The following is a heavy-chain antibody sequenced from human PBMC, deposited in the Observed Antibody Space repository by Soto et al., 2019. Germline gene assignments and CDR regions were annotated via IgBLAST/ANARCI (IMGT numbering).Heavy chain of an antibody. J-gene: IGHJ5*02. CDR1: GYTFTSYG. CDR3: ARVRRERYCSSTSCYDIFNWVDP. D-gene: IGHD2-2*01. Sequence: QVQLVQSGAEVKKPGASVKVSCKASGYTFTSYGISWVRQAPGQGREWMGWISAYNGNTNYAQKLQGRVTMTTDTSTSTAYMELRSLRSDDTAVYYCARVRRERYCSSTSCYDIFNWVDPWGQGTLVTVSS. V-gene: IGHV1-18*01. CDR2: ISAYNGNT.